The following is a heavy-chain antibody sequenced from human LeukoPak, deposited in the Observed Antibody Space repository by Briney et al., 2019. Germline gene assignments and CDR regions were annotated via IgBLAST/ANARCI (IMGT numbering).Heavy chain of an antibody. CDR2: ISSSSSYI. CDR3: AREGERIFDY. J-gene: IGHJ4*01. Sequence: MPGGSLRLSCAASGFTFSSYSMNWVRQAPGKGLEWVSSISSSSSYIYYADSVKGRFTISRDNAMNSLYLQMNSLRAEDTAVYYCAREGERIFDYWGQGTLVTVSS. CDR1: GFTFSSYS. D-gene: IGHD1-1*01. V-gene: IGHV3-21*01.